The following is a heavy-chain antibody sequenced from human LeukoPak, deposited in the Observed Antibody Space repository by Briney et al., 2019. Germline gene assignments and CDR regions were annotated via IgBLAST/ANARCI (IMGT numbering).Heavy chain of an antibody. CDR2: MNPNSGNT. J-gene: IGHJ4*02. CDR3: ARGFTMVRGVIFGY. V-gene: IGHV1-8*01. CDR1: GYTFTNYD. D-gene: IGHD3-10*01. Sequence: GASVKVSCKTSGYTFTNYDINWMRQATGQGLEWMGWMNPNSGNTGYAQKFQGRVTMTRNTSISTAYMELSSLRSEDTAVYYCARGFTMVRGVIFGYWGQGTLVTVSS.